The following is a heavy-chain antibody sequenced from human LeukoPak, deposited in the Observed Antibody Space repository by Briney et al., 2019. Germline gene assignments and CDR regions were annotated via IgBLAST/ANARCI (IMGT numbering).Heavy chain of an antibody. Sequence: GGSLRLSCAASGFTFSIYTMNWVRQAPGKGLEWVSIINYNGDNKYYADSVQGRFTISRGNSKNTVYLQMNSLRAEDTAIYYCAKDGHCPGALCPTQIAVAGYNDNWGQGTLVTVSS. D-gene: IGHD6-19*01. J-gene: IGHJ4*02. CDR1: GFTFSIYT. V-gene: IGHV3-23*01. CDR2: INYNGDNK. CDR3: AKDGHCPGALCPTQIAVAGYNDN.